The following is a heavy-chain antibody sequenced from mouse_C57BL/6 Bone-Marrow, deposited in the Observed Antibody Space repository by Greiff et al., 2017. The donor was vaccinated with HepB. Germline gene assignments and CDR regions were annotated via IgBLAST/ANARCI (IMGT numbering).Heavy chain of an antibody. D-gene: IGHD2-1*01. Sequence: QVQLQQPGAELVKPGASVKLSCKASGYTFTSYWMHWVKQRPGKGLEWIGRIHPNSGSTNYNEKFKSKATLTVDKSSSTAYMQLSSLTSEDSAVYYCARGIYYGNYYFDYWGQGTTLTVSS. CDR1: GYTFTSYW. CDR3: ARGIYYGNYYFDY. J-gene: IGHJ2*01. V-gene: IGHV1-64*01. CDR2: IHPNSGST.